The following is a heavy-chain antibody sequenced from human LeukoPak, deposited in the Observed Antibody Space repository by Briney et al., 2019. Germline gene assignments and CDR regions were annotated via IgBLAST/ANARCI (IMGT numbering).Heavy chain of an antibody. D-gene: IGHD3-10*01. CDR1: GFTFSSYS. CDR2: ISSSSSYI. J-gene: IGHJ4*02. CDR3: ARGRYYYGSGSYYLGY. Sequence: GGSLRLSCAASGFTFSSYSMNWVRQAPGKGLEWVSSISSSSSYIYYADSVKGRFTISRDNAKNSLYLQMNSLRAGDTAVYYCARGRYYYGSGSYYLGYWGQGTLVTVSS. V-gene: IGHV3-21*01.